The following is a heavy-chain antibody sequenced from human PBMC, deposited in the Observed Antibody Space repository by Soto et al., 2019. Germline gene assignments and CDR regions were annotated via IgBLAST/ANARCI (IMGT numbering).Heavy chain of an antibody. J-gene: IGHJ4*02. CDR2: IRSKAYGGTT. V-gene: IGHV3-49*04. Sequence: GGSLRLSCTASGFTFGDYAMGWVRQAPGKGLEWVGFIRSKAYGGTTEYAATVKGRFTISRDDSKSIAYLHMSSLKNEDTAVYYCTSVAYYYDTSGYYLHYYVDYWGQGTLVTGS. CDR3: TSVAYYYDTSGYYLHYYVDY. D-gene: IGHD3-22*01. CDR1: GFTFGDYA.